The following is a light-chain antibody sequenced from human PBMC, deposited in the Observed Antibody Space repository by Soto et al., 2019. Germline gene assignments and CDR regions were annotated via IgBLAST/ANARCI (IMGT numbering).Light chain of an antibody. CDR2: KAS. V-gene: IGKV1-5*03. J-gene: IGKJ1*01. Sequence: DIQMTQSPTTLSASVGDRVTIACRASRSISTRLAWYQQKPGKVPKVLIYKASSLESGVPARFSGSGSGTEFTLNISSLQPDDFATYYCQQYNTKGTFGQGTKVEIK. CDR3: QQYNTKGT. CDR1: RSISTR.